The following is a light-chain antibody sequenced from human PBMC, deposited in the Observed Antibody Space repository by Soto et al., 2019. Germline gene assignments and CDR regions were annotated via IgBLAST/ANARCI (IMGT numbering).Light chain of an antibody. J-gene: IGKJ2*01. CDR1: QSVSSTY. CDR2: GAS. Sequence: EIVLTQSPGTLSLSPGERATLSCRASQSVSSTYLAWSQQKPGQAPRLLIFGASTSATGIADRFSSSASGPDFPPTISQLEPEDIAVYYCQQYDSSPYTFGQGTKLEIK. V-gene: IGKV3-20*01. CDR3: QQYDSSPYT.